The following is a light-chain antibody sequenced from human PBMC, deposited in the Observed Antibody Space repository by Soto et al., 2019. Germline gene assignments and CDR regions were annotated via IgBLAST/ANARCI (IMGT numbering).Light chain of an antibody. Sequence: QSALTQPASVSGSPGQSITISCTGTSNDIGSYNYVSWYQQHPGKAPKLMIYEVTNRPSGVSDRFSGSKSGNTASLTISGLLAEDEADYYCSSFKSSTTRVFGGGTKVTVL. V-gene: IGLV2-14*01. J-gene: IGLJ3*02. CDR3: SSFKSSTTRV. CDR2: EVT. CDR1: SNDIGSYNY.